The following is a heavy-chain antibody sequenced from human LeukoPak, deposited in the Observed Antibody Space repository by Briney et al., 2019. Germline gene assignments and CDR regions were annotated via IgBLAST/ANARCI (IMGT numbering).Heavy chain of an antibody. J-gene: IGHJ4*02. CDR2: IYYSGST. D-gene: IGHD3-22*01. V-gene: IGHV4-59*12. CDR3: ARDRSYYDSSGYYWVLDY. Sequence: SETLSLTCTVSGGSISSYYWSWIRQPPGKGLEWIGYIYYSGSTNYNPSLKSRVTISLDTSKNQFSLKLSSVTAADTAVYYCARDRSYYDSSGYYWVLDYWGQGTLVTVSS. CDR1: GGSISSYY.